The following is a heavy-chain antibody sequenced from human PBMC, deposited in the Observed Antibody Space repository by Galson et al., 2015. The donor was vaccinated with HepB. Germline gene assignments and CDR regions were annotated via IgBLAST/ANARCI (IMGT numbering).Heavy chain of an antibody. J-gene: IGHJ4*02. CDR1: GFTFSSYA. CDR3: AKTRLLQTLDY. CDR2: ISGSGGST. D-gene: IGHD1-26*01. V-gene: IGHV3-23*01. Sequence: SLRLSCAASGFTFSSYAMSWVRQAPGKGLEWVSVISGSGGSTYYADSVKGWLTISRDNSKNTLYLQTNSLRAEDTAVYYCAKTRLLQTLDYWGQGTLVTVSS.